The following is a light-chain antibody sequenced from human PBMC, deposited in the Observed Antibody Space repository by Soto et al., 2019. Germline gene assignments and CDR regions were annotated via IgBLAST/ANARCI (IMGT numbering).Light chain of an antibody. CDR3: AAWDDSLNGRV. CDR2: SNN. Sequence: QSVLTQPPSASGTPGQRVTISCSGSSSNIGSNYVNWYQHLPGTAPQLLIYSNNQRPSGVPDRFSGSKSDTSASLAVSGLQSEDEADYYCAAWDDSLNGRVFGGGTKLTVL. J-gene: IGLJ2*01. V-gene: IGLV1-44*01. CDR1: SSNIGSNY.